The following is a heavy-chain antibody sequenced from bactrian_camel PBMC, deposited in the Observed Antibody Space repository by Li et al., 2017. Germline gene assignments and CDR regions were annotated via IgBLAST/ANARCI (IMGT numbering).Heavy chain of an antibody. CDR2: ISRSGGSI. CDR1: GWIGDTFC. J-gene: IGHJ6*01. CDR3: ATAFGGSWWADFGY. Sequence: HVQLVESGGGSVQAGGSLRLSCVASGWIGDTFCMAWFRQAPGKEREGVADISRSGGSIYHADSVQGRFTNSQDSAENTVYLQMNSLKSEDTALYYCATAFGGSWWADFGYWGQGTQVTVS. V-gene: IGHV3S60*01. D-gene: IGHD6*01.